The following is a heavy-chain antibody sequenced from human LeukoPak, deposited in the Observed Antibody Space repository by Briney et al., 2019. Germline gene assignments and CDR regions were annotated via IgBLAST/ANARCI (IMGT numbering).Heavy chain of an antibody. J-gene: IGHJ4*02. CDR1: GGSISSSSYY. CDR3: ARAGLETYYGKSYFDY. Sequence: NPSETLSLTCTVSGGSISSSSYYWGWIRQPPGKGLEWIGCVYYSGSTYYNPSLKSRVTISVDTSKNQFSLKQSSVTAADTAVYYCARAGLETYYGKSYFDYWGQGILVTVSS. D-gene: IGHD3-10*01. V-gene: IGHV4-39*01. CDR2: VYYSGST.